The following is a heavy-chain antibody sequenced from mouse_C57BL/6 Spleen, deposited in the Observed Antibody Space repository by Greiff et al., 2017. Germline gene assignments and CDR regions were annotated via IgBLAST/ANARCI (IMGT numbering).Heavy chain of an antibody. D-gene: IGHD2-1*01. V-gene: IGHV1-72*01. Sequence: VQLQQPGAELVKPGASVKLSCKASGYTFTSYWMHWVKQRPGRGLEWIGRIDPTGGGTKYNEKFKSKATLTVDKPSSTAYMQLSSLTSEDSAVYYCARGYGNYMGAMDYWGKGTSVTVSS. J-gene: IGHJ4*01. CDR3: ARGYGNYMGAMDY. CDR1: GYTFTSYW. CDR2: IDPTGGGT.